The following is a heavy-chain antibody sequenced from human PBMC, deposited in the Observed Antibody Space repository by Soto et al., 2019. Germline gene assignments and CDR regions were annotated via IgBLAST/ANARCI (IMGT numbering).Heavy chain of an antibody. D-gene: IGHD6-13*01. Sequence: PGGSLRLSCTASGFTFGDYAMSWFRQAPGRGLEWVGFIRSKAYGGTTEYAASVKGRFTISRDDSKSIAYLQMNSLKTEDTAVYYCTRDSDSYSSSWYDAPSSYALYYYYGMDVWGQGTTVTVSS. CDR2: IRSKAYGGTT. CDR1: GFTFGDYA. CDR3: TRDSDSYSSSWYDAPSSYALYYYYGMDV. J-gene: IGHJ6*02. V-gene: IGHV3-49*03.